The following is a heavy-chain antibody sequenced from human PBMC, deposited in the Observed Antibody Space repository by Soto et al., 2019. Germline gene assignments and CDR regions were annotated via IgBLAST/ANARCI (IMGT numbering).Heavy chain of an antibody. J-gene: IGHJ3*01. V-gene: IGHV3-53*01. CDR1: GLTVSGKKY. CDR2: LYDVDGS. D-gene: IGHD1-1*01. Sequence: DVQLVESGGGLIQPGESLRLSCAAFGLTVSGKKYVAWVRQAPGKGLEWVSALYDVDGSFYADSVKGRFTTSSDSSKTTVYLQMNGLRPDYTAVYYCASWHEREHAYDVWGHGTTVTVSS. CDR3: ASWHEREHAYDV.